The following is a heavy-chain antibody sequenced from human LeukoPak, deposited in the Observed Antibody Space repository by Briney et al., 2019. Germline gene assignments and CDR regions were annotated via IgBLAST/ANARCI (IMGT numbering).Heavy chain of an antibody. D-gene: IGHD5-12*01. CDR1: GGSISSYY. Sequence: SETLSLTCTVSGGSISSYYWSWIRQPPGKGLEWIGYIYHSGSTNYNPSLKSRVTISVDTSKNQFSLRLSSVTAADTAVYYCARDGYSGNDGLWGQGTLVTVSS. J-gene: IGHJ4*02. V-gene: IGHV4-59*01. CDR3: ARDGYSGNDGL. CDR2: IYHSGST.